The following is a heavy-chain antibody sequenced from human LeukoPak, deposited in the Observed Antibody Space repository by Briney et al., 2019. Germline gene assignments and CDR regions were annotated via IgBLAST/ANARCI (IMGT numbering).Heavy chain of an antibody. V-gene: IGHV3-21*01. CDR1: GFTFSSYS. Sequence: GGSLRLSCAASGFTFSSYSMNWVRQAPGKGLEWVSSISSSSSYIYYADSVKGRFTISSDNAKNSLYLQMNSLRAEDTAVYYCARDLYYGSGSYYQSGYYGMDVWGQGTTVTVSS. CDR3: ARDLYYGSGSYYQSGYYGMDV. CDR2: ISSSSSYI. J-gene: IGHJ6*02. D-gene: IGHD3-10*01.